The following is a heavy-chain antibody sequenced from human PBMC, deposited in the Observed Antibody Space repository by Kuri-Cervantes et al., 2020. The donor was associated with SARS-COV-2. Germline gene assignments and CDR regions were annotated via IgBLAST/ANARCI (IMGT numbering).Heavy chain of an antibody. J-gene: IGHJ2*01. CDR2: ITESGST. CDR3: ARDLGQKRWLQYWYFDL. CDR1: GGSSSDDK. Sequence: GSLRLSCAVYGGSSSDDKWSWIRQAPGKGLEWVGEITESGSTNYNPSLKGRVSMSVDTSKKQSSLKLTSVTAADTAVYYCARDLGQKRWLQYWYFDLWGRGTLVTVSS. V-gene: IGHV4-34*01. D-gene: IGHD5-24*01.